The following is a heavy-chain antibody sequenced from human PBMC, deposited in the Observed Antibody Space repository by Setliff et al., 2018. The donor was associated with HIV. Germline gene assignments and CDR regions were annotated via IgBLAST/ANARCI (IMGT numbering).Heavy chain of an antibody. Sequence: SVKVSCKASGYTFTSYGFNWVRQAPGQGLAWMGGIIPIARIPNYAQKFQDRVTITADKSTSTAYMELSSLRSEDTAVYYCAREYRHDSSSWFTGYFDLWGRGTLVTVSS. CDR1: GYTFTSYG. CDR3: AREYRHDSSSWFTGYFDL. J-gene: IGHJ2*01. CDR2: IIPIARIP. V-gene: IGHV1-69*10. D-gene: IGHD6-13*01.